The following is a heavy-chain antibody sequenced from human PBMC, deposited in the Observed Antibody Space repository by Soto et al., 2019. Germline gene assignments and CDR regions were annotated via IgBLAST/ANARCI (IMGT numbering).Heavy chain of an antibody. CDR2: MNPNSGNT. D-gene: IGHD3-22*01. Sequence: QVQLVQSGAEVKKPGASVKVSCKASGYAFTTYDINWVRQATRQGLQWMGWMNPNSGNTGYAQNFQGRVTMTRNTAISTAYMELSSLRSEYTAGYYCARRSYYYDSSGYYYSLCEVWGRGTLGTVSS. J-gene: IGHJ2*01. V-gene: IGHV1-8*01. CDR3: ARRSYYYDSSGYYYSLCEV. CDR1: GYAFTTYD.